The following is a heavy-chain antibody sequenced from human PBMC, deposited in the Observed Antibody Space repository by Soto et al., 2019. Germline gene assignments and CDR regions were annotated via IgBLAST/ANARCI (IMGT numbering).Heavy chain of an antibody. Sequence: EVQLVESGGGLVKPGVSLRLSCGASGFTLSSYSINWVPQAPGKGLEWVSFISFSSSDIYYADSVKGRFTISRDNAKNSLYLQMNSLRAEDTAVYYCARGDLWGYGPFDYWGQGTLVTVSS. J-gene: IGHJ4*02. CDR1: GFTLSSYS. V-gene: IGHV3-21*01. CDR3: ARGDLWGYGPFDY. CDR2: ISFSSSDI. D-gene: IGHD3-16*01.